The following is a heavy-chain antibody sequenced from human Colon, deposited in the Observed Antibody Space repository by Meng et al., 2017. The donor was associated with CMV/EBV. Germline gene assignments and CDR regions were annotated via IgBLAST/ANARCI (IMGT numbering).Heavy chain of an antibody. Sequence: GGSLRLSCSASGFTFNTFGMHWVRQAPGKGLEWVAFIRYDGTKADYADSVKGRFTISRDNSKNTLYLQMNSLRAEDTAVYYTVTNAFDIWGQGTMVTVSS. CDR3: VTNAFDI. J-gene: IGHJ3*02. CDR2: IRYDGTKA. D-gene: IGHD4-17*01. V-gene: IGHV3-30*02. CDR1: GFTFNTFG.